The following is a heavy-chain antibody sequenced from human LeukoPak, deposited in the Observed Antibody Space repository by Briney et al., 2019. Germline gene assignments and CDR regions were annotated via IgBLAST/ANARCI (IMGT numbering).Heavy chain of an antibody. CDR3: ATDGSGPFDY. Sequence: ASVKVSCKVSGYTLTELSMHWVRQAPGKGLEWMGGFDPEDGETIYAQKFQGRVTITEDTSTDTAYMELSSLRSEDTAVYYCATDGSGPFDYWGQGTLVTVSS. CDR1: GYTLTELS. D-gene: IGHD6-25*01. J-gene: IGHJ4*02. CDR2: FDPEDGET. V-gene: IGHV1-24*01.